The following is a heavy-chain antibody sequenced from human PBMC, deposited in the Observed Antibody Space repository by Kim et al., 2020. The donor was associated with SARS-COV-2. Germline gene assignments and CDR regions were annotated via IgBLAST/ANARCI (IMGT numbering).Heavy chain of an antibody. CDR1: GFTFSSYG. CDR2: IWYDGSNK. D-gene: IGHD2-15*01. J-gene: IGHJ4*02. Sequence: GGSLRLSCAASGFTFSSYGMHWVRQTPGKGLEWVAVIWYDGSNKYYADSVKGRFTISRDNSKNTLYLQMNSLRAEDTAVYYCAKDYVGGYPGAVYYFDYWGQGTLVTVSS. CDR3: AKDYVGGYPGAVYYFDY. V-gene: IGHV3-33*06.